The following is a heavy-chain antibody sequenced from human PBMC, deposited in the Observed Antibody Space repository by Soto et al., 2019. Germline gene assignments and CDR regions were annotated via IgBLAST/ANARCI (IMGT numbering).Heavy chain of an antibody. D-gene: IGHD3-16*01. CDR2: IIHLLGST. CDR3: AISDGPNFYYVVDV. J-gene: IGHJ6*02. V-gene: IGHV1-69*01. CDR1: GGPFSSQA. Sequence: QVQVEQSGAEVKKPGSSLKVSCKTSGGPFSSQAFNWVRQARGHGLEWMGGIIHLLGSTTYAHKFQDRVTFTADESTITVYMELRSLRSEDPASCFCAISDGPNFYYVVDVWGRGTTVTVS.